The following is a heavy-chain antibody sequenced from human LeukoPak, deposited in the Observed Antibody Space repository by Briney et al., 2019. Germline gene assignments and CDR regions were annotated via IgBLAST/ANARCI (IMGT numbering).Heavy chain of an antibody. CDR3: ARIASASSSWYPLEEYFDY. CDR2: INPNSGGT. CDR1: GYTFTGYY. D-gene: IGHD6-13*01. J-gene: IGHJ4*02. V-gene: IGHV1-2*02. Sequence: GASLRVSCKASGYTFTGYYMHWVRQAPGQGLEWMGWINPNSGGTNYAQKFQGRVTMTRDTSISTAYMELSRLRSDDTAVYYCARIASASSSWYPLEEYFDYWGQGTLVTVSS.